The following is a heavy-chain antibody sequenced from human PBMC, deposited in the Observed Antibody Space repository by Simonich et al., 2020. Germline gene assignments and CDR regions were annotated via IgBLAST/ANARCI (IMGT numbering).Heavy chain of an antibody. CDR2: IIPFRGKA. CDR1: GGTFSSYA. Sequence: QVQLVQSGAEVKKPGSSVKVSCKASGGTFSSYAISWVRQAPGQGLEWRGGIIPFRGKANYAQQYQGRVTSTADKSTSTAYMELSSLRSEDTAVYYCARGGLADRRIVYYYYMDVWGKGTTVTVSS. CDR3: ARGGLADRRIVYYYYMDV. D-gene: IGHD2-15*01. V-gene: IGHV1-69*06. J-gene: IGHJ6*03.